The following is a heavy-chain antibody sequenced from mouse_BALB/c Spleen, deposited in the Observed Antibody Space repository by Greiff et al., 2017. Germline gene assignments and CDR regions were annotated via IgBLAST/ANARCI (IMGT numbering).Heavy chain of an antibody. D-gene: IGHD2-14*01. V-gene: IGHV1S135*01. CDR1: GYSFTGYN. CDR3: ARSYYRYDGGVYYAMDY. J-gene: IGHJ4*01. Sequence: VQLQQSGAELVRPGSSVKISCKASGYSFTGYNMNWVKQSNGKSLEWIGNIDPYYGGTSYNQKFTGKATLTVDKSSSTAYMQLKSLTSEDSAVYYCARSYYRYDGGVYYAMDYWGQGTSVTVSS. CDR2: IDPYYGGT.